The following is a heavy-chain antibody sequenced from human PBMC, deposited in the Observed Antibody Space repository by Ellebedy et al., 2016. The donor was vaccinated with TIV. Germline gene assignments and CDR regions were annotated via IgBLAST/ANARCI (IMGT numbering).Heavy chain of an antibody. D-gene: IGHD3-22*01. V-gene: IGHV3-33*01. CDR3: ARGHLLYYDSSGFDY. CDR2: IWYDGSNK. CDR1: GFTFSSYG. J-gene: IGHJ4*02. Sequence: GESLKISCAASGFTFSSYGMHWVRQAPGKGLEWVAVIWYDGSNKYYADSVKGRFTISRDNSKNTLYLQMNSLSAEDTAVYYCARGHLLYYDSSGFDYWGQGTLVTVSS.